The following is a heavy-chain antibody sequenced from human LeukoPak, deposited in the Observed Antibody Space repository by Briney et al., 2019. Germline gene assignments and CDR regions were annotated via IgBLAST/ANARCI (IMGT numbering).Heavy chain of an antibody. CDR1: GASISGSSYY. CDR3: ARHAIEGDYFDY. J-gene: IGHJ4*02. V-gene: IGHV4-39*01. Sequence: WDTLSLTCTLSGASISGSSYYWGSVRQPPGKGLRWIGSIYYSGSTYYNPALKRRVTTSVDTSKNQFSLKLSSVTAADTAVYYCARHAIEGDYFDYWGQGTLVTVSS. D-gene: IGHD2-21*01. CDR2: IYYSGST.